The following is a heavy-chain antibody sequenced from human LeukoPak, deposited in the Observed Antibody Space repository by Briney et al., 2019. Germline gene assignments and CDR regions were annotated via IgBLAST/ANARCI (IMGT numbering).Heavy chain of an antibody. CDR3: ARAVGYYDFWSGYYQAMEYYYYGMDV. V-gene: IGHV3-30*04. CDR2: ISYDGSNK. J-gene: IGHJ6*02. Sequence: PGGSLRLSCAASGFTFSSYAMHWVRQAPGKGLEWVAVISYDGSNKYYADSEKGRFTISRDNSKNTLYLQMNSLRAEDTAVYYCARAVGYYDFWSGYYQAMEYYYYGMDVWGQGTTVTVSS. D-gene: IGHD3-3*01. CDR1: GFTFSSYA.